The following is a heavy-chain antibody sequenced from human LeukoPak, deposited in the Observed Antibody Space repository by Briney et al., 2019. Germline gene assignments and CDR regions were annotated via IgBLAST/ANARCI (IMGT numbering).Heavy chain of an antibody. D-gene: IGHD1-1*01. J-gene: IGHJ4*02. CDR3: KSGGAAPGSFDY. Sequence: PGGSLRLSCAASGFTFSSDWMSWMRQAPRKGLEWVANIKYDGNEEYYVDSVKGRFTISRDNAKNSLYLQLNSLRVEDTAVYYCKSGGAAPGSFDYWGQGALVTVSP. CDR2: IKYDGNEE. V-gene: IGHV3-7*01. CDR1: GFTFSSDW.